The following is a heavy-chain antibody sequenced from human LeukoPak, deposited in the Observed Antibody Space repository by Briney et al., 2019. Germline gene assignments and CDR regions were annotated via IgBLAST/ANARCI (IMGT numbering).Heavy chain of an antibody. D-gene: IGHD3/OR15-3a*01. CDR3: ARDRAANQDWVEFDP. Sequence: GGSLRLSCVASGFTFTRNCMHWVRQAPGKGLEWVAAIPHDGSNALYADSVKGRFTISRDDSKNTQYLQMNSLRVEDTAVYFCARDRAANQDWVEFDPWGQGTPVIVSS. V-gene: IGHV3-30*03. CDR2: IPHDGSNA. J-gene: IGHJ5*02. CDR1: GFTFTRNC.